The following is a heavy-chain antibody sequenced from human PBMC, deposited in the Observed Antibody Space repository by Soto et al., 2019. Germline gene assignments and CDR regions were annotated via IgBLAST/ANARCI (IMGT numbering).Heavy chain of an antibody. J-gene: IGHJ4*02. CDR1: GASVRSGDYY. D-gene: IGHD4-17*01. V-gene: IGHV4-30-4*01. CDR3: VGTGTTDDY. Sequence: QVQLQESGPGLVKPSQTLSLTCSVSGASVRSGDYYWGSIRQPPGKGLEWIGYIYNSGGSYYNPSLKGRLTISIDTSKNQFSLKLNSVTAADTAIYYCVGTGTTDDYWGRGTLVTVSS. CDR2: IYNSGGS.